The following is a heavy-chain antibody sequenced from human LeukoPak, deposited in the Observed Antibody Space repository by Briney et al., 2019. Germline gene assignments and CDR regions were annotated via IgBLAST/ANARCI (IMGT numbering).Heavy chain of an antibody. CDR3: ARDQRYNWNGNWFDP. Sequence: ASVKVSCKASGYTFTSYDINWVRQATGQGLEWMGWMNPNSGNTGYAQKFQGRVTMTRNTSISTAYMELSSLRSDDTAVYYCARDQRYNWNGNWFDPWGQGTLVTVSS. V-gene: IGHV1-8*01. J-gene: IGHJ5*02. CDR2: MNPNSGNT. D-gene: IGHD1-20*01. CDR1: GYTFTSYD.